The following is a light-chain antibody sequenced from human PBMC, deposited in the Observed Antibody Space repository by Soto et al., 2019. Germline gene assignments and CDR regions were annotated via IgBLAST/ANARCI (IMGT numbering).Light chain of an antibody. CDR1: SSDVGGYNF. CDR3: CSYAGSYTWV. CDR2: AVN. J-gene: IGLJ1*01. Sequence: QSALTQPLSASGSPGQSVTISCTGTSSDVGGYNFVSWYQHHPGKAPKLLIYAVNKRPSGVPDRFSGSKSGNTASLTVSGLQAEDEADYYCCSYAGSYTWVFGPGTKLTVL. V-gene: IGLV2-11*01.